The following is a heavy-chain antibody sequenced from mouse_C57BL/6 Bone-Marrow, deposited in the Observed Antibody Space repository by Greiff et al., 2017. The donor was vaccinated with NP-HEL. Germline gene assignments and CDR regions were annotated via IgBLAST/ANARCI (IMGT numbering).Heavy chain of an antibody. CDR3: ASGVYYYGSSYWYFDV. V-gene: IGHV7-3*01. CDR2: IRNTANGYTT. CDR1: GFTFTDYY. D-gene: IGHD1-1*01. J-gene: IGHJ1*03. Sequence: EVKLVESGGGLVQPGGSLSLSCAASGFTFTDYYMSWVRQPPGKALEWLGFIRNTANGYTTEYSASVKVRFPISRDNSQSILYLQMNALRAEDSATYYCASGVYYYGSSYWYFDVWGTGTTVTVSS.